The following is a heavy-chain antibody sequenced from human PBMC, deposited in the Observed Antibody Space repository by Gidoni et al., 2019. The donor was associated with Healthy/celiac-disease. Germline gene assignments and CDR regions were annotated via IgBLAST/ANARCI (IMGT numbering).Heavy chain of an antibody. CDR3: AKPLDYGDYLYFDY. V-gene: IGHV3-43*01. J-gene: IGHJ4*02. CDR2: ISWDGGST. Sequence: EVQLVDSGGVVVQPGGSLRLSCAASGFPFDDYTMHWVRPAPGKGLEWVSLISWDGGSTYYADSVKGRFTISRDNSKNSLYLQMNSLRTEDTALYYCAKPLDYGDYLYFDYWGQGTLVTVSS. CDR1: GFPFDDYT. D-gene: IGHD4-17*01.